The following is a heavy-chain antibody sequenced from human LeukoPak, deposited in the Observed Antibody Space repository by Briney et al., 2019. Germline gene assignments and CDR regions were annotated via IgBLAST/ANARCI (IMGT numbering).Heavy chain of an antibody. Sequence: GGSLRLSCAASGFTFSSYAMCWVRQAPGKGLEGVSFITTSGGSTSYADSVKGRFTISRDNSKNTLYLQMNSLRAEDTAVYYCAKVPLAYYFDYWGQGTLVTVSS. CDR1: GFTFSSYA. D-gene: IGHD6-13*01. V-gene: IGHV3-23*01. J-gene: IGHJ4*02. CDR3: AKVPLAYYFDY. CDR2: ITTSGGST.